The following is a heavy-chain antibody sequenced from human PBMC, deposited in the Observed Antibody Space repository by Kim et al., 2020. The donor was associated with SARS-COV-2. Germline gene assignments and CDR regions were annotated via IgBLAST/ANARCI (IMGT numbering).Heavy chain of an antibody. D-gene: IGHD4-4*01. CDR2: IYLDGRI. CDR1: GMIVSDYH. Sequence: GGSLRISCAASGMIVSDYHINWVRQAPGKGLEWVSIIYLDGRIFYADSVRGRFTISRDNSKNTVYLQMNSLRAEDTAIYYCARDPRDGYSFFDYWGQGTLLTVSS. J-gene: IGHJ4*02. V-gene: IGHV3-53*01. CDR3: ARDPRDGYSFFDY.